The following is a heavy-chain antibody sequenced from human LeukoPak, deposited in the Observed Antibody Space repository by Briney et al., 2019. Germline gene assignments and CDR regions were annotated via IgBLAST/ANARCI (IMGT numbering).Heavy chain of an antibody. J-gene: IGHJ3*02. Sequence: SETLSLTRTVSGGSISGYYWSWIRQPPGKGLEWIGYMYYSGSTNYNPSLKSRVTISVDTSKNQFSLKLSSVTAADTAVYYCARVTDGGAFDIWGQGTMVTVSS. V-gene: IGHV4-59*01. D-gene: IGHD2-15*01. CDR3: ARVTDGGAFDI. CDR2: MYYSGST. CDR1: GGSISGYY.